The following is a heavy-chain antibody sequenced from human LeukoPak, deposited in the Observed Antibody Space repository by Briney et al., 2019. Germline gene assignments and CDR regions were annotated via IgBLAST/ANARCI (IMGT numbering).Heavy chain of an antibody. J-gene: IGHJ4*02. D-gene: IGHD1-26*01. Sequence: ASVKVSCKASGYTFTGYYMHWVRQAPGQGLEWMGRINPNSGGTNYAQKFQGRVTMTRDTPISTAYMELSRLRSDDTPVYYCAREPRFRSGSNSYTAPKENWGQGTLVTVSS. CDR3: AREPRFRSGSNSYTAPKEN. CDR1: GYTFTGYY. CDR2: INPNSGGT. V-gene: IGHV1-2*06.